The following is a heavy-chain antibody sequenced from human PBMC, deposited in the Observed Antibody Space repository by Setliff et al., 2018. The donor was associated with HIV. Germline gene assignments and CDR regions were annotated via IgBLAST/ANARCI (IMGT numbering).Heavy chain of an antibody. CDR3: VRDGEYLDYYDSSGHPEYYFDY. J-gene: IGHJ4*02. CDR2: ISAYNGNT. V-gene: IGHV1-18*01. Sequence: ASVKVSCKASGYTFTSYGISWVRQAPGQGLEWMGWISAYNGNTNYAQKFQGRVTMTTDTSTSTAYMELSSLRSEDTAVYYCVRDGEYLDYYDSSGHPEYYFDYWGQGTLVTVSS. CDR1: GYTFTSYG. D-gene: IGHD3-22*01.